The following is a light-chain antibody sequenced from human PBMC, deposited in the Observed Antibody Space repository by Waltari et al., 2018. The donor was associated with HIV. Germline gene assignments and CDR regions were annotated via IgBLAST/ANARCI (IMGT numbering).Light chain of an antibody. Sequence: EIVMTQSPATLSVSPGDGVPLPCRASQSVGTNLAWYQQKPGQVPRLLIYAAATGATGIPARFSGSGSGTEFTLTISSLQSEDFAVYYCLQYNKWPPVYTFGQGTKLEIK. J-gene: IGKJ2*01. CDR1: QSVGTN. V-gene: IGKV3-15*01. CDR3: LQYNKWPPVYT. CDR2: AAA.